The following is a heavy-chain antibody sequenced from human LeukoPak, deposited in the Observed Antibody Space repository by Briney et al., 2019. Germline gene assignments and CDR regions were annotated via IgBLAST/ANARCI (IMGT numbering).Heavy chain of an antibody. CDR1: GFTFSSYW. D-gene: IGHD6-13*01. Sequence: GGSLRLSCAASGFTFSSYWMSWVRQAPGKGLEWVANIKQDGSEKYYVDSVKGRFTISRDNAKNSLYLQMNSLRAEDTAVYYCAREHQQLAYYYYYYYMDVWGKGTTVTVSS. V-gene: IGHV3-7*01. CDR2: IKQDGSEK. J-gene: IGHJ6*03. CDR3: AREHQQLAYYYYYYYMDV.